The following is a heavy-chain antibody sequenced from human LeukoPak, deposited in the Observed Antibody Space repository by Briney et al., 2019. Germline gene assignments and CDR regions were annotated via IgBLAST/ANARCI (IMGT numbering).Heavy chain of an antibody. CDR1: GGSISSSSYY. D-gene: IGHD3-22*01. V-gene: IGHV4-39*01. Sequence: SETLSLTCTVSGGSISSSSYYWGWLRPPPGKGLEWIGSIYYSGSTYYNPSLKSRVTISVDTSKNQFSLKLSSVTAADTAVYYCARHRSTYDSSGYSPLYYFDYWGQGTLVTVSS. J-gene: IGHJ4*02. CDR2: IYYSGST. CDR3: ARHRSTYDSSGYSPLYYFDY.